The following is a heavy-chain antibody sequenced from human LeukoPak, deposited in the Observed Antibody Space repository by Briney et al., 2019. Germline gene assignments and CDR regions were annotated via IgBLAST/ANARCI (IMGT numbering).Heavy chain of an antibody. CDR2: IYWDDDK. CDR1: GFSLSTSGVG. J-gene: IGHJ1*01. V-gene: IGHV2-5*02. CDR3: AHARSSTSYLGHFQH. D-gene: IGHD2-2*01. Sequence: SGPTLVKPTQTLMLTGTFSGFSLSTSGVGVGWIRLPPGKALEWLALIYWDDDKRYCPSLKSRLTITKDTSKNQVVLTMTNMDPVDTATYYCAHARSSTSYLGHFQHWGQGTLVTVSS.